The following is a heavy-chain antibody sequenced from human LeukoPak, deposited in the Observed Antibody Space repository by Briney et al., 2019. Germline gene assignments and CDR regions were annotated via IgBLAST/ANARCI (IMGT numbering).Heavy chain of an antibody. CDR3: ARGSTAQYYYYYYMDV. CDR1: GGSFSGYY. V-gene: IGHV4-34*01. Sequence: SGTLSLTCAVYGGSFSGYYWSLIRQPPGKGLEWIGEIKHSGSTNYNPSLKSRVTISVDTSKNQSSLKLSSVTAADTAVYYCARGSTAQYYYYYYMDVWGKGTTVTVSS. CDR2: IKHSGST. D-gene: IGHD5-18*01. J-gene: IGHJ6*03.